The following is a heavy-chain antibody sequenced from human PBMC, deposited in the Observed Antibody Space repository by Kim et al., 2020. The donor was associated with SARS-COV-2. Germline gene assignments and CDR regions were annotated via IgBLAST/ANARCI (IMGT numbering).Heavy chain of an antibody. CDR3: ARTSSPYYDSSEIDY. Sequence: ASVKVSCKASGYTFTSYYMHWVRQAPGQGLEWMGIINPSGGSTSYAQKFQGRVTMTRDTSTSTVYMGLSSLRSEDTAVYYCARTSSPYYDSSEIDYWGQGTLVTVSS. CDR2: INPSGGST. V-gene: IGHV1-46*01. J-gene: IGHJ4*02. CDR1: GYTFTSYY. D-gene: IGHD3-22*01.